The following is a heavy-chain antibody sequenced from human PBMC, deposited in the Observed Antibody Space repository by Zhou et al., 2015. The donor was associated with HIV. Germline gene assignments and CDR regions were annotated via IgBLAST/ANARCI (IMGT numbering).Heavy chain of an antibody. D-gene: IGHD2-15*01. Sequence: QVQLVQSGAEVKKPGSSVKVSCKASGGTFSTYGVSWVRKAPGQGLEWMGGIIPVLGTTHYAQRFQGRVSITADRSTSTAYVELRSLTSEDTAVYYCAATDGYCSGGSCYSFDYWGQGTLVTVSS. CDR1: GGTFSTYG. V-gene: IGHV1-69*06. CDR3: AATDGYCSGGSCYSFDY. CDR2: IIPVLGTT. J-gene: IGHJ4*02.